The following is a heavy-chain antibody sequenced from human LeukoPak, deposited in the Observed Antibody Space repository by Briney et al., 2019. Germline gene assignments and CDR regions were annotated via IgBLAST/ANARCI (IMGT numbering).Heavy chain of an antibody. J-gene: IGHJ4*02. V-gene: IGHV4-59*01. CDR3: ARGVYIAAAQYAY. CDR1: GGSISSYY. D-gene: IGHD6-13*01. Sequence: SETLSLTCTVSGGSISSYYWSWIRQPPGKGLEGIGYIYYSGTTNYNPSLKSRVTLSVDTSKNQFSLKLSSVTAADTAVYYCARGVYIAAAQYAYWGQGTLVTVSS. CDR2: IYYSGTT.